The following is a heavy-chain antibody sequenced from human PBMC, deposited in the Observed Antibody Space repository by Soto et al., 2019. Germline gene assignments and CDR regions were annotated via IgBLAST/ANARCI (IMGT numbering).Heavy chain of an antibody. V-gene: IGHV4-31*03. CDR1: GGSISSGGHY. D-gene: IGHD6-13*01. CDR3: SRGISKYSSWYEPHTWFDA. CDR2: IYYSGST. Sequence: SETLSLTCTVSGGSISSGGHYWSWIRQHPGKGLEWIGYIYYSGSTYYNPSLKSRVTISVDTSKNQFFLKLSSVTAADTAVYYCSRGISKYSSWYEPHTWFDAWGPGVLVTVSS. J-gene: IGHJ5*02.